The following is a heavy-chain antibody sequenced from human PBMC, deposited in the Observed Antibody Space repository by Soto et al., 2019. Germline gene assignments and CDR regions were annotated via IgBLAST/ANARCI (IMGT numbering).Heavy chain of an antibody. J-gene: IGHJ4*01. V-gene: IGHV3-7*03. CDR3: ARYCSGGSCFDY. D-gene: IGHD2-15*01. Sequence: SLRLSCAASGFTFSNYWMSWVRQAPGKGLEWVANIKQDGSEKYYVDSVKGRFTISRDNAKNSLYLQMNSLGAEDTAVYYCARYCSGGSCFDYWGQGTLVTVSS. CDR1: GFTFSNYW. CDR2: IKQDGSEK.